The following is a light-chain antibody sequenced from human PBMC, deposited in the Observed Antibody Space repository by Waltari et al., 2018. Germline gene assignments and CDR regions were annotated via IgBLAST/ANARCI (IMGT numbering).Light chain of an antibody. Sequence: QSVLTQPAPVSGSPGQSITISCTGSSRDVGSYNYVSWYQQHPGKAPKLLILYVTNRPSGICNRFSGSKSGHSASLTISGLQADDEADYYCNSYSDSNSLVVFGGGTKLTVL. CDR1: SRDVGSYNY. J-gene: IGLJ2*01. CDR3: NSYSDSNSLVV. V-gene: IGLV2-14*03. CDR2: YVT.